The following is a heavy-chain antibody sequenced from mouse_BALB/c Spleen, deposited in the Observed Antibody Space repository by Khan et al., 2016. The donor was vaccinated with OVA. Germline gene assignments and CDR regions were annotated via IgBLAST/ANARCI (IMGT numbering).Heavy chain of an antibody. J-gene: IGHJ3*01. CDR3: TRSGYGSFDY. CDR1: GYTFTSDY. CDR2: INPCSGGT. V-gene: IGHV1S81*02. D-gene: IGHD2-2*01. Sequence: QVQLQQSGAELVKPGASVWLSCKVSGYTFTSDYLYWVKQRPGQDLVWIGDINPCSGGTNFNEKFKSKATLTVDKSSSTSFIQLNSLTSEDSAVYYCTRSGYGSFDYWGQGTLVTVSA.